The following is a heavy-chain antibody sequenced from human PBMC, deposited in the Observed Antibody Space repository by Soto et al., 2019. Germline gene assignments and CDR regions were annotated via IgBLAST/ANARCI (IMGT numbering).Heavy chain of an antibody. V-gene: IGHV3-33*06. CDR1: GFIFSSYG. CDR2: VWCDGSNE. Sequence: QVQLVESGGGVVQPGRSLRLSCVASGFIFSSYGMHWVRQAPGKGLEWVAVVWCDGSNEFYADSVKGRFTISRDHSKKTRFLRMNSLRAEATAVYYCAKMVGVSVAAAGFDLWGQGTLVTVSS. D-gene: IGHD6-13*01. J-gene: IGHJ4*02. CDR3: AKMVGVSVAAAGFDL.